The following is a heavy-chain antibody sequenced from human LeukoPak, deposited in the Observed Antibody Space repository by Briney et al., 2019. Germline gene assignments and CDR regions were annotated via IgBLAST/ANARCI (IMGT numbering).Heavy chain of an antibody. D-gene: IGHD1-26*01. CDR1: RGSISNTNW. Sequence: SGTLSLTCDVSRGSISNTNWWSWVRQPPGQGLEWIGEVSLAGQTNYNPSLNGRVTMSLDEVSNQLSLKLTSVTAADTAIYYCSRESGAFCPFGYWGQGTLVIVPS. V-gene: IGHV4-4*02. CDR3: SRESGAFCPFGY. CDR2: VSLAGQT. J-gene: IGHJ4*02.